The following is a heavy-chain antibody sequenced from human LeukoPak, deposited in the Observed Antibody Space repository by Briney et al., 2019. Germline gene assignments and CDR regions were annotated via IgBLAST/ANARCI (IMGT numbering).Heavy chain of an antibody. CDR2: IYYSGST. Sequence: SETLSLTCTVSGGSISSYYWSWIRRPPGKGLEWIGYIYYSGSTNYNPSLKSRVTISVDTSKNQFSLKLSSVTAADTAVYYCARAEVVVAATHRWFDPWGQGTLVTVSS. CDR1: GGSISSYY. CDR3: ARAEVVVAATHRWFDP. J-gene: IGHJ5*02. D-gene: IGHD2-15*01. V-gene: IGHV4-59*01.